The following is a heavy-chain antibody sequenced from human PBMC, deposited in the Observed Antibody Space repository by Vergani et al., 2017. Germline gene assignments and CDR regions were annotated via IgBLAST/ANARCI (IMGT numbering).Heavy chain of an antibody. D-gene: IGHD4-11*01. CDR3: ARDHSYSNYDRYWFDP. J-gene: IGHJ5*02. CDR1: GGTFSNYA. V-gene: IGHV1-69*13. Sequence: QVQLVQSGAEVKKPGSSVKVSCKASGGTFSNYAISWVRQAPGQGLEWMGRIIPIFGTANYAQKFQGRVTITADESTSTAYMELSSLRSEDTAVYYCARDHSYSNYDRYWFDPWGQGTLVTVSS. CDR2: IIPIFGTA.